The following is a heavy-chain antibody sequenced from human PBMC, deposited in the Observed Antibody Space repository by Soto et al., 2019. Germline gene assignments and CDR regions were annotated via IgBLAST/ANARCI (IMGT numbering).Heavy chain of an antibody. Sequence: VGSLRLSCAASGVTFSSYGRHWVRQAPGKGLEWVAVISYDGSNKYYADSVKGRFTISRDNSKNTLYLQMTSLRAEDTAVYYCAEDRNYYGSGSSTEFDYWGQGTLVTVSS. V-gene: IGHV3-30*18. J-gene: IGHJ4*02. CDR2: ISYDGSNK. D-gene: IGHD3-10*01. CDR1: GVTFSSYG. CDR3: AEDRNYYGSGSSTEFDY.